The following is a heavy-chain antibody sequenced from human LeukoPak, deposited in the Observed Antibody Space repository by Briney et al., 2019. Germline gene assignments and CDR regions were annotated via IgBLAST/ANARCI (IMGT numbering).Heavy chain of an antibody. J-gene: IGHJ3*02. V-gene: IGHV4-59*08. Sequence: SETLSLTCTVPGGSISSYYWSWIRQPPGKGLEWIGYIYYSGSTNYNPSLKSRVTISVDTSKNQFSLKLSSVTAADTAVYYCARRYYYDSSGTPGDAFDIWGQGTMVTVSS. CDR3: ARRYYYDSSGTPGDAFDI. D-gene: IGHD3-22*01. CDR2: IYYSGST. CDR1: GGSISSYY.